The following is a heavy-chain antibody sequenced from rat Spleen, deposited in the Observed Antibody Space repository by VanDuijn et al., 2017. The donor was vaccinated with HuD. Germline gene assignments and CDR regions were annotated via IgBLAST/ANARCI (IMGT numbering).Heavy chain of an antibody. CDR2: INSAGST. Sequence: EVQLQESGPGLVKPSQSLSLTCSVTGYSITSSYRWNWIRKFPGNKLEWLGYINSAGSTNYNPSLKSRISITRDTSKNHFFLQVNSVTTEDTATYYCARHGMGITPFDYWGQGVMVTVSS. CDR3: ARHGMGITPFDY. V-gene: IGHV3-3*01. CDR1: GYSITSSYR. D-gene: IGHD1-9*01. J-gene: IGHJ2*01.